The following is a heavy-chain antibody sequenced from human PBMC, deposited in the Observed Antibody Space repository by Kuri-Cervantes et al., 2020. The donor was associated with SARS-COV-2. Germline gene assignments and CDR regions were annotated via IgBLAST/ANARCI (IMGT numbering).Heavy chain of an antibody. J-gene: IGHJ4*02. CDR1: GYIFTNYY. Sequence: ASVKVSCKASGYIFTNYYMSWVRQAPGQGLEWLGIINPSGGGTSYAQKFQGRVTMTRDTSTSTVYMELSSLRSEDTAVYYCARGRLSLDYFDYWGQGTLVTVSS. CDR3: ARGRLSLDYFDY. V-gene: IGHV1-46*01. D-gene: IGHD4/OR15-4a*01. CDR2: INPSGGGT.